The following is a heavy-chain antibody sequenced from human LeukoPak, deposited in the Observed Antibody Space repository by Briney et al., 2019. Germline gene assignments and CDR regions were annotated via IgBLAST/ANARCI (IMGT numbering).Heavy chain of an antibody. CDR1: GYTFTGYY. CDR2: INPNSGGT. V-gene: IGHV1-2*02. D-gene: IGHD3-3*01. CDR3: ARGRGGGFLEWLLPDY. J-gene: IGHJ4*02. Sequence: ASVKVSCKASGYTFTGYYMHWVRQAPGQGLEWMGWINPNSGGTNYAQKFQGRVTMTRDTSISPAYMELSRLRSDDTAVYYCARGRGGGFLEWLLPDYWGQGTPVTVSS.